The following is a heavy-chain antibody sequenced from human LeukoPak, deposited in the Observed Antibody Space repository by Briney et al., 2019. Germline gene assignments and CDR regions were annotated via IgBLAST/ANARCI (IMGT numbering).Heavy chain of an antibody. CDR2: IYYSGST. V-gene: IGHV4-39*01. D-gene: IGHD3-10*01. CDR3: ARHHYFGLGNYRKNCFDP. CDR1: GDSISSTSYY. J-gene: IGHJ5*02. Sequence: PSETLSLTCTVSGDSISSTSYYWGWIRQSPGKGLEWIGNIYYSGSTYYNPSLESRVSISVDTSKNQFSLKLSSVTAADTAVYYCARHHYFGLGNYRKNCFDPWGHGTLVTVSS.